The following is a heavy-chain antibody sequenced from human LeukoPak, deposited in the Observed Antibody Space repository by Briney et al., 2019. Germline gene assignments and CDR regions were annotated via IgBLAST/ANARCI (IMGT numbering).Heavy chain of an antibody. CDR3: ARSGVNYDFWSGYHDAFDI. D-gene: IGHD3-3*01. CDR1: GGSISSYY. J-gene: IGHJ3*02. CDR2: IYYSGST. V-gene: IGHV4-59*08. Sequence: SETLSLTCTVSGGSISSYYWSWIRQPPGKGLERIGYIYYSGSTNYNPSLKSRVTISVDTSKNQFSLKLSSVTAADTAVYYCARSGVNYDFWSGYHDAFDIWGQGTMVTVSS.